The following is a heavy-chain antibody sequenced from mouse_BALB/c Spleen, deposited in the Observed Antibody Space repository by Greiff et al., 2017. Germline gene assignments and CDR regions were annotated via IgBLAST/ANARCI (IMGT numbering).Heavy chain of an antibody. CDR3: ARGDYGNPFAY. D-gene: IGHD2-1*01. Sequence: QVQLQQSGAELARPGASVKMSCKASGYTFTSYTMHWVKQRPGQGLEWIGYINPSSGYTNYNQKFKDKATLTADKSSSTAYMQLSSLTSEDSAVYYCARGDYGNPFAYWGQGTLVTVSA. CDR1: GYTFTSYT. CDR2: INPSSGYT. V-gene: IGHV1-4*01. J-gene: IGHJ3*01.